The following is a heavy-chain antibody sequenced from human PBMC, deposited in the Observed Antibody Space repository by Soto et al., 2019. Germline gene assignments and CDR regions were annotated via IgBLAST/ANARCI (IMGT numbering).Heavy chain of an antibody. D-gene: IGHD3-22*01. V-gene: IGHV1-18*04. J-gene: IGHJ4*02. Sequence: QVQLVKSGAEVKKPGASVKVSCKASGYTFTSYGISWVRQAPGQGLEWMGWISAYNGNTNYAQKLQGRVTMTTDTSTSTAYIELRSLRSDDTAVYYCARSGITYYYDSSGYYYFDYWGQGTLVTVSS. CDR1: GYTFTSYG. CDR3: ARSGITYYYDSSGYYYFDY. CDR2: ISAYNGNT.